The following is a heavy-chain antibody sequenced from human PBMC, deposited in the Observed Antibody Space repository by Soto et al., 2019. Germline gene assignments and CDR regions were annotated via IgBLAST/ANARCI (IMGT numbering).Heavy chain of an antibody. CDR2: IVPLFRTT. CDR3: ARGGYSSTWSNLLDRSGLDV. J-gene: IGHJ6*02. CDR1: GGSFSSYA. Sequence: QVQLVQSGAEAKKPGSSVKVSCKTSGGSFSSYAISWVRQAPGQGLEWMGGIVPLFRTTNYAQKFQGRVTITADTSTYAAYMELSGPRSGDTAVYYCARGGYSSTWSNLLDRSGLDVWGQGTTVTVSS. V-gene: IGHV1-69*06. D-gene: IGHD6-13*01.